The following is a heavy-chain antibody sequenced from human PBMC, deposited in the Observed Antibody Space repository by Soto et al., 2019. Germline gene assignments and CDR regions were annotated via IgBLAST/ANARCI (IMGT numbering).Heavy chain of an antibody. Sequence: GASVKVSCKASGYTFTSYGISWVRQAPGQGLEWMGWISAYNGNTNYAQKLQGRVTMTTDTSTSTAYMELRSLRSDDTAVYYCARDRFPETTVNDYYGMDVWGQGTTVTSP. D-gene: IGHD4-17*01. CDR3: ARDRFPETTVNDYYGMDV. CDR1: GYTFTSYG. V-gene: IGHV1-18*01. J-gene: IGHJ6*02. CDR2: ISAYNGNT.